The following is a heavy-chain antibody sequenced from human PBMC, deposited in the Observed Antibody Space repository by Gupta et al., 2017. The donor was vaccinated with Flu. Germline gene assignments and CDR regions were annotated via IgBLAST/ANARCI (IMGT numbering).Heavy chain of an antibody. V-gene: IGHV5-51*01. Sequence: EVQLVQSGAEVKKPGESLKISCKGSGYRFSSYWIGWVRQMPGKGLEWMGTIYPGDSETKYSPPFQGQVTISADKSISTAYLQWSSLKASDTAMYYCARHSSYDYWSGHYQNWGQGTLVIVSS. CDR1: GYRFSSYW. D-gene: IGHD3-3*01. CDR2: IYPGDSET. J-gene: IGHJ4*02. CDR3: ARHSSYDYWSGHYQN.